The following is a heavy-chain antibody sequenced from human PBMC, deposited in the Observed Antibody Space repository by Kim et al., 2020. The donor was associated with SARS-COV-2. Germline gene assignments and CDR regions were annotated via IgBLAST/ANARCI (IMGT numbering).Heavy chain of an antibody. Sequence: SVKVSCKASGGTFSTYAISWVRQPPGQGLEWMGRIIPILGIANYAQKFQGRVTITADKSTSTAYMELSSLRSEDTAVYYCARDQTTVTTNPNWFDPWGQ. V-gene: IGHV1-69*04. CDR2: IIPILGIA. CDR3: ARDQTTVTTNPNWFDP. CDR1: GGTFSTYA. J-gene: IGHJ5*02. D-gene: IGHD4-17*01.